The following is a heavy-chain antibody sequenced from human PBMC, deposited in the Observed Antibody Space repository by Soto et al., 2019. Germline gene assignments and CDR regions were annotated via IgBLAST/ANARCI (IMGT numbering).Heavy chain of an antibody. CDR1: GYTFTSYA. J-gene: IGHJ5*02. V-gene: IGHV1-3*01. Sequence: ASVKVSCKASGYTFTSYAMHWVRQAPGQRLEWMGWINAGNGNTKYSQKFQGRVTITRDTSASTAYMELSSLRSEDTAVYYCARGPRYCSSTSCYENWFDPWGQGTLVTVSS. CDR2: INAGNGNT. CDR3: ARGPRYCSSTSCYENWFDP. D-gene: IGHD2-2*01.